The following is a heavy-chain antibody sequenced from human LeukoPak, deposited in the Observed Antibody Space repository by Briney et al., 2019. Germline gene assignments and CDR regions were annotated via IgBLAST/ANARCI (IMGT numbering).Heavy chain of an antibody. J-gene: IGHJ3*02. CDR1: GYTFAAYY. D-gene: IGHD5-24*01. CDR2: IRPNSGGT. Sequence: ASVKVSCKASGYTFAAYYMYWVRQAPGQGLEWMGWIRPNSGGTNYTQKFQGRVTMTRDTSISTAYMELSRLRSDDTAVYYCASWARDGYNYGAFDIWGQGTMVTVSS. V-gene: IGHV1-2*02. CDR3: ASWARDGYNYGAFDI.